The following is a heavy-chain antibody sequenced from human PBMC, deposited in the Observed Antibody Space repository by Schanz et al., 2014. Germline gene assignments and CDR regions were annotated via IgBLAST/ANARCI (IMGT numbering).Heavy chain of an antibody. Sequence: EVQLVESGGGLIQPGGSLRLSCAASGFTLTSYALTWVRQAPGKGLEWVAGISGSGGSTDYADSVKGRFIIPRDNSKNTLYLQMNSLRAEDTAVYYCAKFRYDSSGYYLPYYGMDVWGQGTTVIVSS. CDR1: GFTLTSYA. V-gene: IGHV3-23*04. D-gene: IGHD3-22*01. J-gene: IGHJ6*02. CDR2: ISGSGGST. CDR3: AKFRYDSSGYYLPYYGMDV.